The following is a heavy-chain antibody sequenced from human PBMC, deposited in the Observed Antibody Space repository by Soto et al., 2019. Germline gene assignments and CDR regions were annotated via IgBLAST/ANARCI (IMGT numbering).Heavy chain of an antibody. Sequence: EVQLLESGGGLVQPGGSLRLSCAASGFTFSSYAMSWVLQAPGKGLEWVSAISGSGGSTYYADSVKGRFTISRDNSKNTLYLQMNSLRAEDTAVYYCAKGDTAMVQNNWFDPWGQGTLVTVSS. J-gene: IGHJ5*02. CDR1: GFTFSSYA. CDR2: ISGSGGST. D-gene: IGHD5-18*01. CDR3: AKGDTAMVQNNWFDP. V-gene: IGHV3-23*01.